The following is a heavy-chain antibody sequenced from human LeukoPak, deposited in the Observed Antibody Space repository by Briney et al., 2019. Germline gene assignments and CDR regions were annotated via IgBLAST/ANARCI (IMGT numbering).Heavy chain of an antibody. Sequence: QPGGSLRRSCVASGFTFSTYEMKWVRQAPGKGLEWISHISNSGSTISYADSVKGRFTISRDNAKNSLDLQMNSLRAEDTAVYFCTRGRIYFDFWGQGALVTVSS. CDR1: GFTFSTYE. D-gene: IGHD2-15*01. CDR2: ISNSGSTI. V-gene: IGHV3-48*03. J-gene: IGHJ4*02. CDR3: TRGRIYFDF.